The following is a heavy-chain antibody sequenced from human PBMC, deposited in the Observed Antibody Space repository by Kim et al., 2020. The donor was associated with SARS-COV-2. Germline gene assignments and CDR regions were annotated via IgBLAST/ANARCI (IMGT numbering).Heavy chain of an antibody. V-gene: IGHV3-74*03. D-gene: IGHD3-10*01. CDR3: TRSAGAICDL. Sequence: TYADSVKERFTSSRDNAKNTLYLQMNALRADDTAVYFCTRSAGAICDLWGSGTLVTVSS. J-gene: IGHJ5*02.